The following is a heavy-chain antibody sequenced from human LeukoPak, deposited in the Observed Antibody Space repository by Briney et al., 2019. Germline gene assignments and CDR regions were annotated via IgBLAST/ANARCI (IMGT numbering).Heavy chain of an antibody. CDR1: GFTFSNVW. CDR2: IKSKTDGGTT. CDR3: TTDFETPARVQLDDDY. V-gene: IGHV3-15*01. Sequence: GGSLRLSCAASGFTFSNVWMSWVRQAPGKGLEWVGRIKSKTDGGTTDYAAPVKGRFTISRDDSKNTLYLQMNSMKTEDTAVHYCTTDFETPARVQLDDDYWGQGTLVTVSS. J-gene: IGHJ4*02. D-gene: IGHD5-18*01.